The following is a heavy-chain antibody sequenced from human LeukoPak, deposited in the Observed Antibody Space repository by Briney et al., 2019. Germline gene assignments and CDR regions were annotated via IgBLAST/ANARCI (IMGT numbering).Heavy chain of an antibody. CDR1: GGTFSSYT. CDR3: ASRYCSGGSCYPTGADY. Sequence: ASVKVSCKASGGTFSSYTISWVRQAPGQGLEWMGRIIPILGIANYAQKFQGRVTITADISTSTAYMELSSLRSEDTAVYYCASRYCSGGSCYPTGADYWGQGTLVTVSS. V-gene: IGHV1-69*02. D-gene: IGHD2-15*01. CDR2: IIPILGIA. J-gene: IGHJ4*02.